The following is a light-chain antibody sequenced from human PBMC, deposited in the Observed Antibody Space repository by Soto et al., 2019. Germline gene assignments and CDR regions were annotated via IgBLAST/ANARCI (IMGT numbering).Light chain of an antibody. Sequence: DIVMTQSPLSLPVTPGEPASISCSSSQSLLQSNGYNYLDWYLQKPGQSQQLLIYFGSYRASGVPDRFSGSGSGTDFTLKIRRVEAEDVGVYYCMQSQQSPPTFGQGTKVDIK. J-gene: IGKJ1*01. V-gene: IGKV2-28*01. CDR3: MQSQQSPPT. CDR1: QSLLQSNGYNY. CDR2: FGS.